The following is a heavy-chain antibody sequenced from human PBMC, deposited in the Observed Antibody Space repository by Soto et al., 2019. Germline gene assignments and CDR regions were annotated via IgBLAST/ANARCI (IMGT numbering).Heavy chain of an antibody. D-gene: IGHD6-19*01. CDR2: IYYSGST. Sequence: SETLSLTCTVSGGSISSSSYYWGWIRQPPGKGLEWIGSIYYSGSTYYNPSLKSRVTVSVDTSKNQFSLKLSSVTAADTAVYYCARSFRQWLEYYFDYWGQGTLVTVSS. CDR3: ARSFRQWLEYYFDY. J-gene: IGHJ4*02. V-gene: IGHV4-39*01. CDR1: GGSISSSSYY.